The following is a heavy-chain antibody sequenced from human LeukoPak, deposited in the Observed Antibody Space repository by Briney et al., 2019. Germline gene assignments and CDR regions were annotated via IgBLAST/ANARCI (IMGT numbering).Heavy chain of an antibody. Sequence: PGGSLRLSCAASGFTFSSYAMNWVRQAPGKGLEWVSLISGSGGGTYYADSVKGRVTLSRDNSKNTLYLQMNTLRAEDTAVYYCAKSEWGRIGAAGIWGQGTLVTVSS. J-gene: IGHJ4*02. CDR3: AKSEWGRIGAAGI. CDR2: ISGSGGGT. V-gene: IGHV3-23*01. CDR1: GFTFSSYA. D-gene: IGHD6-13*01.